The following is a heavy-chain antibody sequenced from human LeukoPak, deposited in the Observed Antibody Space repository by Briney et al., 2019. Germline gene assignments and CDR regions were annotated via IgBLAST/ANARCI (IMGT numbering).Heavy chain of an antibody. CDR2: ISAYNGNT. Sequence: WASVKVSCKTSGYTFTGHYMHWVRKAPGQGLEWMGWISAYNGNTNYAQKLQGRVTMTTDTSTSTAYMELRSLRSDDTAVYYCARDLDPYDYGGNTCVYWGQGTLVTVSS. CDR3: ARDLDPYDYGGNTCVY. V-gene: IGHV1-18*04. D-gene: IGHD4-23*01. CDR1: GYTFTGHY. J-gene: IGHJ4*02.